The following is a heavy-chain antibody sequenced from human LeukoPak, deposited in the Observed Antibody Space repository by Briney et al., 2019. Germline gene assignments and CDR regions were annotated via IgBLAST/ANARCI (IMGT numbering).Heavy chain of an antibody. J-gene: IGHJ4*02. V-gene: IGHV4-39*01. Sequence: SETLSLTCSVSGGSVTTSSYYWGWIRQPPEKGLEWIGSIYYTGGTYYSPSLKSRVTISVDTSKNQYSLKLSSVTAADTAVYYCARHGGTRVTLVEVYYFDYWGQGALVTVSS. CDR2: IYYTGGT. CDR3: ARHGGTRVTLVEVYYFDY. D-gene: IGHD4-11*01. CDR1: GGSVTTSSYY.